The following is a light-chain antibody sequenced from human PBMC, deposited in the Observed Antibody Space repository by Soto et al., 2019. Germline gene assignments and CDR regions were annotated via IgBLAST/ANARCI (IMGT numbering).Light chain of an antibody. J-gene: IGKJ1*01. CDR1: QNISPL. V-gene: IGKV1-5*03. CDR2: EVS. CDR3: QQQYFYWT. Sequence: IHMTHSPSTLSASLGDIVAITGRASQNISPLLAWYQQKPGKAPNVLISEVSTLNSGVPSRFSGSGSGTEFTLTINGLQPDDSATYYCQQQYFYWTFGQGTKWIS.